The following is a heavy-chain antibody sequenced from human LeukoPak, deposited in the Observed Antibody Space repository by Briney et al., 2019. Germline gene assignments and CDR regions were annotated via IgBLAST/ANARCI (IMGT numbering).Heavy chain of an antibody. CDR1: GYTFTSYD. CDR2: MNPNSGNT. CDR3: ARTIYTRQLWSSINYYYYYMDV. V-gene: IGHV1-8*01. D-gene: IGHD5-18*01. J-gene: IGHJ6*03. Sequence: WASVKVSCKASGYTFTSYDINWVRQATGQGLEWMGWMNPNSGNTGYAQKFQDRVTMTRNTSISTAYMELSSLRSEDTAVYYCARTIYTRQLWSSINYYYYYMDVWGKGTTVTISS.